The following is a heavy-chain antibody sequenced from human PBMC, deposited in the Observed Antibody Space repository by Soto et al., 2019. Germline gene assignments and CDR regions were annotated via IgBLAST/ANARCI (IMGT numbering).Heavy chain of an antibody. J-gene: IGHJ6*02. CDR3: AGGGVRGVITRTRDYYGMDV. D-gene: IGHD3-10*01. CDR1: GYTFTTYW. CDR2: IYPGDSDT. Sequence: PGESLKISCKGSGYTFTTYWIGWVRQMPGKGLEWMGIIYPGDSDTRYSPSFQGQATVSADKSINTAYLQWSSLKASDTAMYYCAGGGVRGVITRTRDYYGMDVWGQGTTVTVSS. V-gene: IGHV5-51*01.